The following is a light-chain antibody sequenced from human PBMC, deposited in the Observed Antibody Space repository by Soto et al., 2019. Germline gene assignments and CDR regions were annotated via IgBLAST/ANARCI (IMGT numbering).Light chain of an antibody. CDR3: CSYAGSTTPVV. Sequence: QSALTQPASVSGSPGQSITISCTGTSSDVGSYDLVSWYQQHPGKAPKLMIYEATKRPSGVSLRFSGSKSGNTASLTISGLQAEDEADYYCCSYAGSTTPVVFGGGTKLTVL. CDR1: SSDVGSYDL. J-gene: IGLJ2*01. CDR2: EAT. V-gene: IGLV2-23*01.